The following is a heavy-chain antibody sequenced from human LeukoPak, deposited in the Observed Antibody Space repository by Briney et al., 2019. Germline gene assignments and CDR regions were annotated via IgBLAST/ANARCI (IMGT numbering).Heavy chain of an antibody. CDR2: IKSKSDGGTI. CDR1: GFTFSSTW. Sequence: GGSLRLSCAASGFTFSSTWMNWVRQAPGKGLEWVGRIKSKSDGGTIDYAAPVKGRFTISRDDSKNTLYLQMHSLTTADTAVYYCATTRTYWGQGTLVTVSS. V-gene: IGHV3-15*07. CDR3: ATTRTY. J-gene: IGHJ4*02.